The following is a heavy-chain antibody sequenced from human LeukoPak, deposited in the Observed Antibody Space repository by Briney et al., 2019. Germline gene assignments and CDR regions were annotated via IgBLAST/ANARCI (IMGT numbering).Heavy chain of an antibody. CDR3: ARFRGGTFYFDY. J-gene: IGHJ4*02. V-gene: IGHV4-59*12. D-gene: IGHD3-10*01. CDR2: IYYSGST. CDR1: GGSISSYY. Sequence: SETLSLTCTVSGGSISSYYWSWIRQPPGKGLEWIGYIYYSGSTNYNPSLKSRVTMSVDTSKNQFSLKVSSVTAADTAVYYCARFRGGTFYFDYWGQGMLVTVSS.